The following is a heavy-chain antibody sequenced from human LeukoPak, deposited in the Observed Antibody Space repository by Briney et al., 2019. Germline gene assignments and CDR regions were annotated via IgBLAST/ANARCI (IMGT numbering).Heavy chain of an antibody. V-gene: IGHV4-30-2*01. Sequence: SQTLSLTCGVSGASITSDTYYWSWIRQPPGKGLEWIGYILHSGSSYYNPSLNSRVTISIDTSKNQFSLKLNSVTAADTAVYYCAKTRNFWSAYFDYWGQGTLVTVSS. CDR2: ILHSGSS. J-gene: IGHJ4*02. D-gene: IGHD3-3*01. CDR1: GASITSDTYY. CDR3: AKTRNFWSAYFDY.